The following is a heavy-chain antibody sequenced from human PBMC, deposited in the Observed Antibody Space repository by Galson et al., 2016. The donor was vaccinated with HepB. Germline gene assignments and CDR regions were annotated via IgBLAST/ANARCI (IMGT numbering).Heavy chain of an antibody. CDR1: GGSISSGAYY. Sequence: VSGGSISSGAYYWSWIRQHPGKGLEWIGYVYYSGSTYYNPSLKNRVTILLDTSENQFSLKLSSVTAADTAVYYCARGPADGSGSSKRAFDPWGQGTLVTVSS. CDR3: ARGPADGSGSSKRAFDP. CDR2: VYYSGST. V-gene: IGHV4-31*02. D-gene: IGHD3-10*01. J-gene: IGHJ5*02.